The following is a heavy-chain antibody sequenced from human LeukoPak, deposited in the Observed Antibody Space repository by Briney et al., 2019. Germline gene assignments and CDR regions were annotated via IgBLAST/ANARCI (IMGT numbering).Heavy chain of an antibody. CDR1: GFTFRNSG. CDR2: IGYDESKK. J-gene: IGHJ4*02. CDR3: AKDLIVGGANSGPGY. D-gene: IGHD2-15*01. Sequence: PGGSLRLSCVASGFTFRNSGMHWVRRAPGKGLEWVALIGYDESKKYYADSVKGRFTTSRDNSKNTLFLQMNSLRIDDTAVYYCAKDLIVGGANSGPGYWGQGTLVTVSS. V-gene: IGHV3-30*02.